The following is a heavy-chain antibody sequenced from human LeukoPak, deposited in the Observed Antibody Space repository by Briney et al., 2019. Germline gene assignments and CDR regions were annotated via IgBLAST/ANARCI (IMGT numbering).Heavy chain of an antibody. CDR1: GFTFDDYA. CDR2: ISWNSGSI. Sequence: GGSLRLSCAASGFTFDDYAMHWVRQAPGKGLEWVSGISWNSGSIGYADSVKGRFTISGDNAKNSLYLQMNSLRAEDTALYYCAKDYGDYQLEYFQHWGQGTLVTVSS. J-gene: IGHJ1*01. D-gene: IGHD4-17*01. CDR3: AKDYGDYQLEYFQH. V-gene: IGHV3-9*01.